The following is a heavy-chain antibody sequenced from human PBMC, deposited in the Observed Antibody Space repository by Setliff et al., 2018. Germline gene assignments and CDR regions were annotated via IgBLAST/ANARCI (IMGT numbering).Heavy chain of an antibody. Sequence: SETLSLTCNVSGVSISSYYWSWIRQPPGKGLESIGYIQKSGGTNYNPALKSRVTISADTSKNQISLKLSSVTAADTAVYYCARLGGLLVATMPFDYWGQGIPVTVSS. J-gene: IGHJ4*02. D-gene: IGHD5-12*01. CDR2: IQKSGGT. V-gene: IGHV4-59*08. CDR3: ARLGGLLVATMPFDY. CDR1: GVSISSYY.